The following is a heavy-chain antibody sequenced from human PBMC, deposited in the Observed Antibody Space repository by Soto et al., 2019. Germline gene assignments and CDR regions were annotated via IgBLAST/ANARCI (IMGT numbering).Heavy chain of an antibody. Sequence: PSETLSLTCAVYGVSFSGYYWSWIRQPPGKGLEWIGEINHRGSTNYNPSLKSRVTISVDSSKNQFSLKLSSVTAADTAVYYCARTSRFDYWGQGTLVTVSS. D-gene: IGHD6-6*01. CDR1: GVSFSGYY. CDR3: ARTSRFDY. CDR2: INHRGST. V-gene: IGHV4-34*01. J-gene: IGHJ4*02.